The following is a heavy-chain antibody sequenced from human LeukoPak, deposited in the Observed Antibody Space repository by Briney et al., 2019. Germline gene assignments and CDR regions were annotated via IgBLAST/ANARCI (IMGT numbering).Heavy chain of an antibody. CDR3: AKSPSSMGRFFDY. D-gene: IGHD3-3*02. V-gene: IGHV3-30*02. CDR1: AFTFSSFG. Sequence: GGSLRLSCAASAFTFSSFGMHWVCQAPGKGLEWVAFIWYDGSDKYYSDSVKGRFTISRDNSKNTLYLQMNSLRVEDTAVYYCAKSPSSMGRFFDYWGQGTLVTVSS. J-gene: IGHJ4*02. CDR2: IWYDGSDK.